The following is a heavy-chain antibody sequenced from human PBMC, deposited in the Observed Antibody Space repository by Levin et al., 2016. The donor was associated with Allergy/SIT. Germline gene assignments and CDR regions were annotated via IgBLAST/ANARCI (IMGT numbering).Heavy chain of an antibody. CDR1: GGSISNNNW. D-gene: IGHD6-13*01. V-gene: IGHV4-4*02. CDR3: ARNGEGRWAAGGTGYYFDY. CDR2: MYHSGIT. J-gene: IGHJ4*02. Sequence: SETLSLTCAVSGGSISNNNWWSWVRQPPGKGLEWIGEMYHSGITNYNPSLRSRVTISVDKSKNQFSLKLRAVTAADTAVYYCARNGEGRWAAGGTGYYFDYWGQGSLVTVSS.